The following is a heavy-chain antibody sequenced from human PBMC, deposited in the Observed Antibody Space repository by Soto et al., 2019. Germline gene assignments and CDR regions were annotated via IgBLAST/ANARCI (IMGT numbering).Heavy chain of an antibody. J-gene: IGHJ6*02. V-gene: IGHV4-4*07. CDR1: GGSISGYY. CDR2: IYSDGTT. CDR3: SRGPPYYYGSGSYYNPAYYYYGMDV. D-gene: IGHD3-10*01. Sequence: KTSETLSLTCTVSGGSISGYYWSWVRRPSGKGLEWVGRIYSDGTTNYSPSLKSRVTMSLDTSKDQFSLHLNSVTAADTAVYYCSRGPPYYYGSGSYYNPAYYYYGMDVWGQGTTVTVSS.